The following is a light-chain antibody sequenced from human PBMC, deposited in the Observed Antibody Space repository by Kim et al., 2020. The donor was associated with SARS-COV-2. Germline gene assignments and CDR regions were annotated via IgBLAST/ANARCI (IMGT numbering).Light chain of an antibody. CDR3: MQGTHWPPWT. Sequence: ASISCRSSQSLVHSDGNTYLNWFQQRPGQSPRRLIYNVSKRDSGVPDRISGSGSGTNFTLKISRVEAEDVGVYYCMQGTHWPPWTFGQGTKVDIK. J-gene: IGKJ1*01. CDR2: NVS. V-gene: IGKV2-30*02. CDR1: QSLVHSDGNTY.